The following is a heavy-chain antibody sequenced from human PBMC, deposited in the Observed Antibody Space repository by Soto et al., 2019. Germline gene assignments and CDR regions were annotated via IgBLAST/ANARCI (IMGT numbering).Heavy chain of an antibody. CDR2: IHYSGIT. V-gene: IGHV4-59*01. J-gene: IGHJ6*02. CDR3: GRASTAGTTRDGMDV. Sequence: SETLSLTCTVSGGSISGYHWSWIRQPPGKGLEWIGYIHYSGITTYNPSLKSRVTISVDTSANQFSLRLISVTAADTAVYYCGRASTAGTTRDGMDVWGQGTTVTVSS. D-gene: IGHD1-1*01. CDR1: GGSISGYH.